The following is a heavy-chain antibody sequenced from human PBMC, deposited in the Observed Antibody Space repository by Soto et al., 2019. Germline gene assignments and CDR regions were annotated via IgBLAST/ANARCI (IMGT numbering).Heavy chain of an antibody. CDR2: IYTTGDT. CDR3: ARHGVSNDY. Sequence: QLHLQESGPGLVKPSETLSLTCTVSGGSINEFYWAWIRQPAGKGLEWIGRIYTTGDTKYNPSLPSRVTMSVDTSKYQFSLRLNSVTAADTAVYYCARHGVSNDYLGQGILVTVSS. J-gene: IGHJ4*02. D-gene: IGHD6-13*01. CDR1: GGSINEFY. V-gene: IGHV4-4*07.